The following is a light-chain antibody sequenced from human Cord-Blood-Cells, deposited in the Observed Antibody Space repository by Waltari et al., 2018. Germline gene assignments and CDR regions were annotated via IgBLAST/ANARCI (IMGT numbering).Light chain of an antibody. CDR1: SSDVGGYNY. V-gene: IGLV2-11*01. CDR2: DVS. CDR3: SSYAGSNNLV. Sequence: QSALTQPRSVSGSPGQSVTIPCTGTSSDVGGYNYGSWYQQHPGKAPNLMIYDVSKRPSGVPARFSGSKSGNTASLTVAGLQAEDEADYYCSSYAGSNNLVFGGGTKLTVL. J-gene: IGLJ3*02.